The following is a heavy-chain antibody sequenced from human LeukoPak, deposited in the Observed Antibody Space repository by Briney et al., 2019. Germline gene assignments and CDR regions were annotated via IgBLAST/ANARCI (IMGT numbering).Heavy chain of an antibody. D-gene: IGHD6-19*01. J-gene: IGHJ5*02. CDR1: GYTFTGYY. V-gene: IGHV1-2*02. CDR3: ARVGSGWRYNWFDP. CDR2: INPNSGGT. Sequence: ASVKVSCKASGYTFTGYYMHWVRQAPGQGLEWMGWINPNSGGTNYAQKFQGRVTMTGDTSISTAYMELSRLRSDDTAVYYCARVGSGWRYNWFDPWGQGTLVTVSS.